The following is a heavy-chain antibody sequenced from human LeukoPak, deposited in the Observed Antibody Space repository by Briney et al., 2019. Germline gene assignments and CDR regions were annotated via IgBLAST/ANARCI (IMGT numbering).Heavy chain of an antibody. CDR3: AREDYDSSEIDY. J-gene: IGHJ4*02. Sequence: SETLSLTCAVYGGSFSGYYWSWIRQPPGKGLEWIGYIYYSGSTNYNPSLKSRVTMSVDTSKNQFSLKLSSVTAADTAVYYCAREDYDSSEIDYWGQGTLVTVSS. V-gene: IGHV4-59*12. D-gene: IGHD3-22*01. CDR2: IYYSGST. CDR1: GGSFSGYY.